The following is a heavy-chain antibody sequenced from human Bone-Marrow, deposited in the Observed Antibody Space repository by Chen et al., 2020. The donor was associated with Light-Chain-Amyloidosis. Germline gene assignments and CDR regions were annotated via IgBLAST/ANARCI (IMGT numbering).Heavy chain of an antibody. V-gene: IGHV5-51*01. CDR2: IYPDDSDA. D-gene: IGHD5-12*01. Sequence: EVQREQSGREVKKPGESLKISCKGSGYTFPNYWIGWVRQMPGKGLEWMGVIYPDDSDARYSPSFEGQVTISADKSITTAYLQWRSLKASDTAMYYCARRRDGYNFDYWGQGTLVTVSS. J-gene: IGHJ4*02. CDR1: GYTFPNYW. CDR3: ARRRDGYNFDY.